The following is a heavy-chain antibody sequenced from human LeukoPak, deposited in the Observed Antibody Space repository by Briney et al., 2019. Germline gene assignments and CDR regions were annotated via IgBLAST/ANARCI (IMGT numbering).Heavy chain of an antibody. J-gene: IGHJ2*01. D-gene: IGHD5-18*01. V-gene: IGHV4-59*01. Sequence: SETLSLTCTVSGGSISSYYWTWIRQPPGKGLEWIGYVSYSGTTKYNPSLKSRVTMSVDMSKNRLSLRLASVTAADTAVYYCARSGYSYDSAVYWNFDLWGRGTLVTVSS. CDR1: GGSISSYY. CDR2: VSYSGTT. CDR3: ARSGYSYDSAVYWNFDL.